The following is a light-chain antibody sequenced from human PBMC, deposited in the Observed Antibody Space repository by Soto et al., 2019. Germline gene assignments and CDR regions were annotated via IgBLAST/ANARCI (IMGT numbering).Light chain of an antibody. CDR2: GAS. J-gene: IGKJ5*01. V-gene: IGKV3-15*01. CDR3: QQYNNWPRRT. Sequence: EIVMTQSPATLSLSPGERATLSFRASQSVSSNLAWYQQKPGQAPMLLIYGASTRATGIPARFSGSGSGTEFTLTISSLQSEDFAVYYCQQYNNWPRRTFGQGTRLEIK. CDR1: QSVSSN.